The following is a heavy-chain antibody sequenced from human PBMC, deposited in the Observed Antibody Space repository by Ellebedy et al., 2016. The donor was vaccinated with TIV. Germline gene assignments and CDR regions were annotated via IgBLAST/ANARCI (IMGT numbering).Heavy chain of an antibody. CDR1: GGSISSGGYY. Sequence: SETLSLTCTVSGGSISSGGYYWSWIRQHPGKGLEWIGYIYYSGSTYYNPSLKSRVTISVDTSKNQFSLKLSSVTAADTAVYYCARGHVDTAMVPLGYWGQGTLVTVSS. J-gene: IGHJ4*02. CDR3: ARGHVDTAMVPLGY. V-gene: IGHV4-31*03. D-gene: IGHD5-18*01. CDR2: IYYSGST.